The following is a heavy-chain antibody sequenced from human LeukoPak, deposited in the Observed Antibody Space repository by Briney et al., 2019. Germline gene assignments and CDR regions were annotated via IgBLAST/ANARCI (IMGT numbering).Heavy chain of an antibody. V-gene: IGHV3-30-3*01. Sequence: GRSLRLSCAASGFTFSSYAVHWVRQAPGKGLEWVALISYHGNNEYYADSVKGRFTISRDNSKNTLYLQVNSLRADDTAVYYCARAVDRYYYYYGMDVWGQGTTVTVSS. CDR3: ARAVDRYYYYYGMDV. J-gene: IGHJ6*02. CDR2: ISYHGNNE. CDR1: GFTFSSYA. D-gene: IGHD2-15*01.